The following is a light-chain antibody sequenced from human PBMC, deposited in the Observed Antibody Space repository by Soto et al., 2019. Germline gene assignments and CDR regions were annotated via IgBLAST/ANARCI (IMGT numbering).Light chain of an antibody. CDR1: SSNIGAGYP. Sequence: QSVLTQPPSVSGAPGQRITISCTGSSSNIGAGYPVHWYQQLPGTAPKLLIFGNTIRPSGVPDRFSGSRSGLAITGLQAEDEADYYCQSYDSSLSGYVXGTGTKVTV. CDR3: QSYDSSLSGYV. CDR2: GNT. V-gene: IGLV1-40*01. J-gene: IGLJ1*01.